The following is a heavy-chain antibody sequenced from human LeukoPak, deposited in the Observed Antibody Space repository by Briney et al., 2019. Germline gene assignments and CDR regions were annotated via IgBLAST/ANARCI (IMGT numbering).Heavy chain of an antibody. J-gene: IGHJ5*02. CDR2: INHSGST. CDR1: GGSFSGYY. V-gene: IGHV4-34*01. CDR3: ARHRRNWFDP. Sequence: SETLSLTCAVYGGSFSGYYWSWIRQPPGKGLEWIGEINHSGSTNYNPSLKSRVTISVDTSKNQFSLKLSSVTAADTAVYYCARHRRNWFDPWGQGTLVTVSS.